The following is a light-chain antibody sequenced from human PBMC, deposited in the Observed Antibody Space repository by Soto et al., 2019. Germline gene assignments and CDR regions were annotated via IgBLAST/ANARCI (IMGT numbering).Light chain of an antibody. Sequence: QSALTHPASVSGSPGQSITISCNGTSSDIGGFNYVSWYQQHPGKAPTLIIYEVSNRPSGISHRFSGSKSGDTASLTISGLQAEDEDDYYCSSFSNTTAPVLFGGGTQLTVL. CDR2: EVS. CDR1: SSDIGGFNY. V-gene: IGLV2-14*03. J-gene: IGLJ2*01. CDR3: SSFSNTTAPVL.